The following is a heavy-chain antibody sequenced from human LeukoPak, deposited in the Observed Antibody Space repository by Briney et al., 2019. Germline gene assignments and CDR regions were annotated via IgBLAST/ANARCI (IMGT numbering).Heavy chain of an antibody. CDR3: AKADDAFDI. CDR1: GFTFSSYS. Sequence: GGSLRLSCAAPGFTFSSYSMNWVRQAPGKGLEWVSGISWNSGSIGYADSVKGRFTISRDNAKNSLYLQMNSLRAEDMALYYCAKADDAFDIWGQGTMVTVSS. CDR2: ISWNSGSI. J-gene: IGHJ3*02. V-gene: IGHV3-9*03.